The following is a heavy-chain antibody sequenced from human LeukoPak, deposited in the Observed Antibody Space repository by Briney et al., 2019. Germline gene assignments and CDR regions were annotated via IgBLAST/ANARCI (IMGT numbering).Heavy chain of an antibody. CDR3: AREGYSSSWYQLDY. CDR1: GYTFTSYG. V-gene: IGHV1-18*01. CDR2: ISAYNGNT. J-gene: IGHJ4*02. Sequence: ASVKVSRKASGYTFTSYGISWVRQAPGQGLEWMGWISAYNGNTNYAQKLQGRVTMTTDTSTSTAYMELRSLRSDDTAVYYCAREGYSSSWYQLDYWGQGTLVTVSS. D-gene: IGHD6-13*01.